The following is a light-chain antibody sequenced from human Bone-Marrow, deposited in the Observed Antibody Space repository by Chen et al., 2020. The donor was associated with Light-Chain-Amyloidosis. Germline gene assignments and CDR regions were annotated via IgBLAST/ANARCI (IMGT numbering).Light chain of an antibody. J-gene: IGLJ3*02. CDR1: NIGSTS. CDR3: QVWDRRSDRPV. V-gene: IGLV3-21*02. CDR2: DDS. Sequence: SYVLTQPSSVSVAPGQTATIACGGNNIGSTSVHWYQQMPGQAPLLVVYDDSDRPSGIPERLSGSNSGNTATLTISRVEAGDEADYYCQVWDRRSDRPVFGGGTKLTVL.